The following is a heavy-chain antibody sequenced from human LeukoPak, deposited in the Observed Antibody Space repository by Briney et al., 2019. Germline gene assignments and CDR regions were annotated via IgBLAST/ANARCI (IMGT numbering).Heavy chain of an antibody. V-gene: IGHV1-69*05. D-gene: IGHD3-22*01. Sequence: SVKVSCKASGYTFTSYAISWVRQAPGQGLEWMGGIIPIFGTANYAQKFQGRVTITTDESTSTAYMELSSLRSEDTAVYYCARESGTSSGYYSAVDYWGQGTLVTVSS. J-gene: IGHJ4*02. CDR3: ARESGTSSGYYSAVDY. CDR2: IIPIFGTA. CDR1: GYTFTSYA.